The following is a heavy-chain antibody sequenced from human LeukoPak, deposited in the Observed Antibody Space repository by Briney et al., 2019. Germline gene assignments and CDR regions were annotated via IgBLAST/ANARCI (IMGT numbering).Heavy chain of an antibody. CDR1: GFTFSSYW. CDR2: INSDGSST. J-gene: IGHJ5*02. D-gene: IGHD1-7*01. CDR3: ARVDWNFVAGWFDP. V-gene: IGHV3-74*01. Sequence: GGSLRLSCAAWGFTFSSYWMHWVRQAPGKGLVWVSGINSDGSSTSYADSVKGRFTISRENARNTLYLQMNSLRAEDTAVYYCARVDWNFVAGWFDPWGQGTLVTVSS.